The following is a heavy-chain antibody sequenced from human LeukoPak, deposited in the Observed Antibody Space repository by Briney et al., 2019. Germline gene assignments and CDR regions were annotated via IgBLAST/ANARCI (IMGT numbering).Heavy chain of an antibody. CDR2: IYYSGST. CDR3: ARDISLGIGYFDY. J-gene: IGHJ4*02. Sequence: KTSETLSLTCTVSGGSISSSSYYWGWIRQPPGKGLEWIGSIYYSGSTYYNPSLKSRVTISVDTSKNQFSLKLSSVTAADTAVYYCARDISLGIGYFDYWGQGTLVTVSS. CDR1: GGSISSSSYY. V-gene: IGHV4-39*07. D-gene: IGHD7-27*01.